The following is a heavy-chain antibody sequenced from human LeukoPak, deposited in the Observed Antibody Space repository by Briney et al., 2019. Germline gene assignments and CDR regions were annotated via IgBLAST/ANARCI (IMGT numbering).Heavy chain of an antibody. CDR2: IYYSGST. V-gene: IGHV4-59*01. CDR3: ARDDSYVAYTCSDP. J-gene: IGHJ5*02. D-gene: IGHD5-18*01. Sequence: SETLSLTCTVSGGSITSYYWSWIRQPPGKGLEWIGYIYYSGSTTYNPSLKSRVTMSVDASKNQFSLKLSPVTAADTAMYFCARDDSYVAYTCSDPWGQETRLTVSS. CDR1: GGSITSYY.